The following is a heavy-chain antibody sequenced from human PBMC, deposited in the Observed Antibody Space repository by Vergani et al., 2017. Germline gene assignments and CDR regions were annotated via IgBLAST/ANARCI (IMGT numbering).Heavy chain of an antibody. J-gene: IGHJ3*02. CDR1: GYTFTGYY. CDR2: INPNSGGT. V-gene: IGHV1-2*02. CDR3: AKRLDSSSSWGDAFDI. Sequence: QVQLVQSGAEVKKPGASVKVSCKASGYTFTGYYMHWVRQAPGQGLEWMGWINPNSGGTNYAQKFQGRVTMTRDTSISTAYMELSRLRSDDTAVYYCAKRLDSSSSWGDAFDIWGQGTMVTVSS. D-gene: IGHD6-6*01.